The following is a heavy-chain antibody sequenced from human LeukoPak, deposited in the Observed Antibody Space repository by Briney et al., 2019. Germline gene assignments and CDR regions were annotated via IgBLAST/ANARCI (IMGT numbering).Heavy chain of an antibody. CDR2: IYYSGST. Sequence: SETLSLTCTVSGGSISSYYWSWIRQPPGKGLEWIGYIYYSGSTNYNPSLKSRVTISVDTSKNQFSLKLSSVTAADTAVYYCARLYDFWSGYYMGGYYFDYWGQGTLVTVSS. CDR1: GGSISSYY. J-gene: IGHJ4*02. CDR3: ARLYDFWSGYYMGGYYFDY. D-gene: IGHD3-3*01. V-gene: IGHV4-59*08.